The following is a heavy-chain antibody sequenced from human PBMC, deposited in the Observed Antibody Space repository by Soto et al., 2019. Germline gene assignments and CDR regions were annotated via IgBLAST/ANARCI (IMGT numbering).Heavy chain of an antibody. D-gene: IGHD1-26*01. Sequence: QVQLVQSGAEVKKPGSSVKVSCKASGSTFSSYAISWVRQAPGQGLEWMGGIIPIFGTANYAQKFQGRVTITADESTSTAYMERSSLRSEDTAVYYCARENYFGSYYQKADYWGQGTLVTVSS. CDR2: IIPIFGTA. CDR1: GSTFSSYA. V-gene: IGHV1-69*01. CDR3: ARENYFGSYYQKADY. J-gene: IGHJ4*02.